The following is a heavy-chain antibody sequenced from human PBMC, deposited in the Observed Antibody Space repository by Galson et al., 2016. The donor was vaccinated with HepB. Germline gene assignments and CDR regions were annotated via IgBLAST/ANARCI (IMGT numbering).Heavy chain of an antibody. D-gene: IGHD3/OR15-3a*01. Sequence: SVKVSCKTSGYTFGSYYLRWVRQAPGQGLEWMGTINPSGGSTGYAQKFQGRLTMTRDTSTKTVYMELSSLRFEDTAFYYCALDWAAGTSSWGQGTLVSVSS. CDR3: ALDWAAGTSS. V-gene: IGHV1-46*03. CDR1: GYTFGSYY. J-gene: IGHJ5*02. CDR2: INPSGGST.